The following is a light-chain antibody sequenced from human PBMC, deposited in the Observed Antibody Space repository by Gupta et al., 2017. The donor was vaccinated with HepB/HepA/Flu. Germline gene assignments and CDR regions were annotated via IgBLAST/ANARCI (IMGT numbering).Light chain of an antibody. CDR3: LQYAISPIS. Sequence: EIVLTQSPGNRSLSPGERATFSCRASQSIRSNLLVWYQQKLGQAPRLLIYDSSQRATGIPNRFSGCWSCTYFTLPICRLDPEDFAVDYYLQYAISPISFGQGTRLEIK. J-gene: IGKJ5*01. V-gene: IGKV3-20*01. CDR2: DSS. CDR1: QSIRSNL.